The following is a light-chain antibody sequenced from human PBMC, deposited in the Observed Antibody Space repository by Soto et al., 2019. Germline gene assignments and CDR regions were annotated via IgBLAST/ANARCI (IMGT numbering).Light chain of an antibody. V-gene: IGKV3-11*01. CDR1: QSVDNY. CDR3: QQRSTWPLT. Sequence: EMVLTQSPATLSLSPGERATLSSRASQSVDNYLAWYQQKPGHAPRLLIYDVSNRATGIPARFSGSGSGTGLTLTISSLEPEDFGVYYCQQRSTWPLTFGQGTRLEIK. J-gene: IGKJ5*01. CDR2: DVS.